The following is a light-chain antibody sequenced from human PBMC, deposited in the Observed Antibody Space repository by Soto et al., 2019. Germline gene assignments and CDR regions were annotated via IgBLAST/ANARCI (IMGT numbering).Light chain of an antibody. CDR3: QQYNSYSLT. V-gene: IGKV1-5*03. CDR2: KAS. J-gene: IGKJ4*01. CDR1: QSISTW. Sequence: IQMTQSPSPLSSSVGDRVTLTFRASQSISTWLAWYQQKPGKAPKLLIYKASSLESGVPSRFSGSGSGTEFTLTISSLQPDDFATYYCQQYNSYSLTFGGGTKVDIK.